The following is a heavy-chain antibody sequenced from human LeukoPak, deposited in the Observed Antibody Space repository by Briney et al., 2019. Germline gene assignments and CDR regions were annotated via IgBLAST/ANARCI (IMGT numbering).Heavy chain of an antibody. D-gene: IGHD3-22*01. CDR3: ARDGSTGYYYFDY. V-gene: IGHV1-46*01. CDR1: GYTFTSYS. CDR2: INPSGGGT. J-gene: IGHJ4*02. Sequence: ASVKVSCKASGYTFTSYSMHWVRQAPGQGLEWMGIINPSGGGTSYAQKFQGRVTMTRDTSTSTVYTELSSLRFEDTAVYYCARDGSTGYYYFDYWGQGTLVTVSS.